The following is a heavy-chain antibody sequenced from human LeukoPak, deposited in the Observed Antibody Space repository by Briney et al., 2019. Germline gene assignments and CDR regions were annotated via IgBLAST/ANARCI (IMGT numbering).Heavy chain of an antibody. D-gene: IGHD3-10*01. J-gene: IGHJ4*02. CDR2: IWYDGSNK. CDR1: GFTFSSYG. CDR3: ASDRAVRTGYFDY. Sequence: PGGSLRLSCAASGFTFSSYGMHWVRQAPGKGLEWVAVIWYDGSNKYYADSVKGRFTISRDNSKNTLYLQMNSLRAEDTAVYYCASDRAVRTGYFDYWGQGTLVTVSS. V-gene: IGHV3-33*01.